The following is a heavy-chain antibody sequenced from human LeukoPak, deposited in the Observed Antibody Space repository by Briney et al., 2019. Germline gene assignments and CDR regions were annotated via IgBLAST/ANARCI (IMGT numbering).Heavy chain of an antibody. CDR1: GFSLSDYW. V-gene: IGHV3-7*01. CDR3: ARGWNYAFRFDY. Sequence: GGSLRLSCAASGFSLSDYWMTWVRQAPGKGLEWVAHIKQDGSEKYYVDSIKGRFTISRDNAKNLVYLQMNSLRAEDTAVYYCARGWNYAFRFDYWGQGTLVTVSS. CDR2: IKQDGSEK. D-gene: IGHD1-7*01. J-gene: IGHJ4*02.